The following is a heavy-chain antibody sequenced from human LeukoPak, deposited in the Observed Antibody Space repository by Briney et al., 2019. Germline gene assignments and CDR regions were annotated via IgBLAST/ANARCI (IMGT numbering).Heavy chain of an antibody. CDR3: AKAGTDGLTHNNYYMDV. J-gene: IGHJ6*03. D-gene: IGHD5-24*01. V-gene: IGHV3-23*01. CDR2: INSDGDGT. CDR1: GFTFCNFA. Sequence: PGGSLRLSCAASGFTFCNFAMRWVRQVPGKGREWVSAINSDGDGTYYADSVKGRFIITRDNSENTVYLQMNNLRDEDTALYFCAKAGTDGLTHNNYYMDVWGKGTTVTVSS.